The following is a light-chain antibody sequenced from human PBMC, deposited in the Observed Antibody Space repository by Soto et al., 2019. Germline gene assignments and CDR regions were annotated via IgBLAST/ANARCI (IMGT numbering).Light chain of an antibody. CDR1: SSDVGGYNY. V-gene: IGLV2-14*03. J-gene: IGLJ2*01. Sequence: QPVLTQPASVSGSPGQSITISCIGTSSDVGGYNYVSWYQHHPGKVPKLMIYDVNNRPSGVSNRFSGSKSGNTASLTISGLQAEDEADYYCSSYTTSTTLVVFGGGTKLTVL. CDR2: DVN. CDR3: SSYTTSTTLVV.